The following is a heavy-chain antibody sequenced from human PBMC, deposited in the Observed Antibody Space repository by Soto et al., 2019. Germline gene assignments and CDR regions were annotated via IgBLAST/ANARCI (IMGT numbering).Heavy chain of an antibody. CDR1: GGSISSYY. CDR2: IYYSGST. J-gene: IGHJ3*02. CDR3: ARDDAFDI. V-gene: IGHV4-59*08. D-gene: IGHD3-10*01. Sequence: SETLSLTCTVSGGSISSYYWSWIRQPPGKGLEWIGYIYYSGSTNYSPSLKSRLTISVDTSKNQFSLRLSSVTAADTAVYFCARDDAFDIWGQGTMVTVSS.